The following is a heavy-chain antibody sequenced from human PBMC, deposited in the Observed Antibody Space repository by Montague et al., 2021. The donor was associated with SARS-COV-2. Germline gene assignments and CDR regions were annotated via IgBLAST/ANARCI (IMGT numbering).Heavy chain of an antibody. V-gene: IGHV4-4*07. J-gene: IGHJ4*02. CDR2: ISSSGGI. CDR3: ARQYIGYNRRFDY. D-gene: IGHD5-12*01. CDR1: GSISGYY. Sequence: SETLSLTCTVSGSISGYYWTWIRQSAWKGLEWIGRISSSGGIDYXASLKIRVTVSLDTSKIQLSLKLSSVTAADTAVYYCARQYIGYNRRFDYWGQGALVTVSP.